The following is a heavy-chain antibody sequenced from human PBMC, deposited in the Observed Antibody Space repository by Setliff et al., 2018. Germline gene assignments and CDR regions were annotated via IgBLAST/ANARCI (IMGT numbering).Heavy chain of an antibody. J-gene: IGHJ4*02. CDR3: ARDRSYYASGSFTKWFDY. Sequence: SETLFLTCSVSGDSISSSSYYWGWIRQPPGKGLEWIGSINYSGITYYSPSLKSRVTMSVDTSKNQFSLKLNSVTAADTATYYCARDRSYYASGSFTKWFDYWGQGALVTVSS. V-gene: IGHV4-39*07. D-gene: IGHD3-10*01. CDR2: INYSGIT. CDR1: GDSISSSSYY.